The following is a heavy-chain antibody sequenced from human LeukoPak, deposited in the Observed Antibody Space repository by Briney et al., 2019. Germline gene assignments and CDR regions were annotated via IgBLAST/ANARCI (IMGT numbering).Heavy chain of an antibody. CDR2: IKQDGSEK. D-gene: IGHD1-26*01. CDR1: GFTFSSYW. CDR3: ARDKGGSYPDAFDI. J-gene: IGHJ3*02. Sequence: PGGSLRLSCAASGFTFSSYWMSWVRQAPGKGLEWVANIKQDGSEKYYVDSVKGRFTISRDNAKNSLYLQMNSLRAEDTAVYYCARDKGGSYPDAFDIWGQGTMVTVSS. V-gene: IGHV3-7*01.